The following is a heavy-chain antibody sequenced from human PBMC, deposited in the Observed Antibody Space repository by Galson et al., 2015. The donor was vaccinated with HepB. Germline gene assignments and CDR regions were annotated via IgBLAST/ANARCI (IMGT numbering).Heavy chain of an antibody. CDR1: GYSFTSYW. D-gene: IGHD2-2*01. Sequence: QSGAEVKKPGESLRISCKGSGYSFTSYWISWVRQMPGKGLEWMGRIDPSDSYTNYSPSFQGHVTISADKSISTAYLQWSSLKASDTAMYYCATKGLYCSSTSCYQFGDNAFDIWGQGTMVTVSS. J-gene: IGHJ3*02. V-gene: IGHV5-10-1*01. CDR2: IDPSDSYT. CDR3: ATKGLYCSSTSCYQFGDNAFDI.